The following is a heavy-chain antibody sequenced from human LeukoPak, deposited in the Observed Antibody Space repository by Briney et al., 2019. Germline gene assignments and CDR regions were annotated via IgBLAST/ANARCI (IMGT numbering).Heavy chain of an antibody. CDR3: ASGQHRYSYGSADAFDI. CDR1: GFTFSSYG. CDR2: IWYDGSNK. V-gene: IGHV3-33*08. Sequence: PGRSLRLSCAASGFTFSSYGMHWVRQAPGKGLEWVAVIWYDGSNKYYADSVKGRFTISRDNSKNTLYLQMNSLRAEDTAVYYCASGQHRYSYGSADAFDIWGQGTMVAVSS. J-gene: IGHJ3*02. D-gene: IGHD5-18*01.